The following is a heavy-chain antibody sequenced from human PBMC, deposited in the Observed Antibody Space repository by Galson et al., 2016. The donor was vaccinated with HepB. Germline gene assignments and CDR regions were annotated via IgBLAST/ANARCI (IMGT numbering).Heavy chain of an antibody. CDR1: GSTLAESA. V-gene: IGHV1-24*01. Sequence: SVKVSCKVSGSTLAESAMHWVRQAPGKGLEWMGSFHPEDNEPIYAQEFQDRVTFTEDTSTDTAYMELRSLTSEDTAVYYCAKPKTTSNVRGVMISWCFDVWGRGTLVTVSS. CDR2: FHPEDNEP. D-gene: IGHD3-10*01. CDR3: AKPKTTSNVRGVMISWCFDV. J-gene: IGHJ2*01.